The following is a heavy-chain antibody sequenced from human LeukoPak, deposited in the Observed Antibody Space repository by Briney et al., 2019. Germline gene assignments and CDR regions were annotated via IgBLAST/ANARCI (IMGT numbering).Heavy chain of an antibody. V-gene: IGHV5-51*01. CDR2: IYPGDSDT. CDR1: GYSFTSYW. D-gene: IGHD1-26*01. CDR3: ASYSGSYYAEYFQH. Sequence: GDSLKIPCKGSGYSFTSYWIGWVRQVPGKGLEWRGNIYPGDSDTRYSPSFQGQVTISADKSISTAYLQWSSLKASDTAMYYCASYSGSYYAEYFQHWGQGTLVTVSS. J-gene: IGHJ1*01.